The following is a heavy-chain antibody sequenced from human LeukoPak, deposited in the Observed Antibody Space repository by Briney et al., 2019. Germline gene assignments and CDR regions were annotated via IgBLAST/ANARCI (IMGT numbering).Heavy chain of an antibody. Sequence: GGSLRLSCVGSGFAFSSYGIHWVRQAPGKGLEWVAVISYEGSAKYYADSVKGRFTISRDNSKNTLYLQMDSLRAEDTAVYYCARDPESSAFDLWGQGALVTVSS. V-gene: IGHV3-30*03. D-gene: IGHD5/OR15-5a*01. J-gene: IGHJ4*02. CDR1: GFAFSSYG. CDR3: ARDPESSAFDL. CDR2: ISYEGSAK.